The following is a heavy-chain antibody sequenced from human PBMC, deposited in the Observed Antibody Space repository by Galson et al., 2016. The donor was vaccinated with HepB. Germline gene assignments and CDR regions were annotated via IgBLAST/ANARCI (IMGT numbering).Heavy chain of an antibody. CDR3: ARDQGYSGSYLRYFDL. D-gene: IGHD1-26*01. Sequence: FLRLSCAASGFTFSSHWMTWVRQAPGKGVDWVANIKQDGSEKYYVDSVKGRFTISRDNAENSLYLQMNSLRAGDTAIYYGARDQGYSGSYLRYFDLWGRGTLVTVAS. V-gene: IGHV3-7*03. CDR2: IKQDGSEK. J-gene: IGHJ2*01. CDR1: GFTFSSHW.